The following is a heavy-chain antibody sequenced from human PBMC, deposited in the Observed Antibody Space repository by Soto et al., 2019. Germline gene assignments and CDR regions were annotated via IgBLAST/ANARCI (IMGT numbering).Heavy chain of an antibody. Sequence: SETLSITCTVSGASISGFYWSWIRKSAGKGLEWIGRIYATGTTDYNPSLKSRVMMSVDTSKKQFSLKLRSVTAADTAIYYCVRDGTKTLRDWFDPWSQGISVTVS. D-gene: IGHD1-1*01. CDR3: VRDGTKTLRDWFDP. J-gene: IGHJ5*02. CDR2: IYATGTT. V-gene: IGHV4-4*07. CDR1: GASISGFY.